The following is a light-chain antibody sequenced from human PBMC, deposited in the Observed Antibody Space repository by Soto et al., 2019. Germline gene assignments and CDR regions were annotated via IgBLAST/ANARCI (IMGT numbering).Light chain of an antibody. CDR2: GAS. J-gene: IGKJ1*01. V-gene: IGKV3-15*01. Sequence: ETVMTQSPATLSASPGEKVTLSCWASQSVGSNLAWYQQKPGQAPSLLIFGASSRATGIPATFSGTGSGTQFTLTISSLQSEDSAVYYCQQYYDWPRTFGQGTKVEIK. CDR1: QSVGSN. CDR3: QQYYDWPRT.